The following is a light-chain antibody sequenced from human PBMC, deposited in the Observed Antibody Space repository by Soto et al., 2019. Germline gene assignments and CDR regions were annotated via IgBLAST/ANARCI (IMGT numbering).Light chain of an antibody. CDR2: DVS. V-gene: IGLV2-11*01. CDR1: SSDVGGYNY. J-gene: IGLJ1*01. CDR3: CSYAGSSTRFV. Sequence: QSALTQPRSVSGSPGQSVTISCTGTSSDVGGYNYVSWYQQHPGKAPKLMIYDVSKRPSGVPDRFSGSKSGNTASLTISGLQAEDEADYYCCSYAGSSTRFVFGTGTKLTVL.